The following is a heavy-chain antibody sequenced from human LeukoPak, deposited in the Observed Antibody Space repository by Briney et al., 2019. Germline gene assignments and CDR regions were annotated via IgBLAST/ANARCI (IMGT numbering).Heavy chain of an antibody. CDR1: GGSISSYY. J-gene: IGHJ4*02. CDR2: IYHSGTT. D-gene: IGHD5-24*01. V-gene: IGHV4-59*04. Sequence: PSETLSLTCTVSGGSISSYYWSWIRQPPGEGLEWIGYIYHSGTTYYNPSLKSRVTISVDRSNNQFSLKLNSVTAADTAVYYCASYRDGSTYSFDYWGQGTLVTVSS. CDR3: ASYRDGSTYSFDY.